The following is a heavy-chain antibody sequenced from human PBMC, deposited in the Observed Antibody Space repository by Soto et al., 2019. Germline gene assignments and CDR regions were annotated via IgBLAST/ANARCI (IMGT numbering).Heavy chain of an antibody. CDR1: GYTFTGYY. CDR2: TNPSNGGT. Sequence: ASVKVSCKASGYTFTGYYIHWVRQAPGQGLEWMGWTNPSNGGTSYAQKFQGRVTMTRDTSLSTAYMELTTLRSDDTAVFYCAREVGGGRQYYFDSWGLGTLVTVSS. J-gene: IGHJ4*02. CDR3: AREVGGGRQYYFDS. D-gene: IGHD3-16*01. V-gene: IGHV1-2*02.